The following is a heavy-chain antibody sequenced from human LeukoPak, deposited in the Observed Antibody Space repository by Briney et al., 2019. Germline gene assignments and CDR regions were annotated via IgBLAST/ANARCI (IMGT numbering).Heavy chain of an antibody. J-gene: IGHJ5*02. CDR1: GYSISSGYY. Sequence: PSETLSLTCSVSGYSISSGYYWGWIRQPPGKGLEWIGSVYHSGSTYYNPSLKSRVTISVDTSKNQFSLKLSSVTAADTAVYYCARDSGGSYREWFDPWGQGTLVTVSS. V-gene: IGHV4-38-2*02. D-gene: IGHD1-26*01. CDR2: VYHSGST. CDR3: ARDSGGSYREWFDP.